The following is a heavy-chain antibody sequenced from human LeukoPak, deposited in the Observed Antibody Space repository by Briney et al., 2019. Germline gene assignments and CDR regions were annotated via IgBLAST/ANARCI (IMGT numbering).Heavy chain of an antibody. Sequence: SETLSLTCTVSGDSINRHYWSWIRQTPGKGLEWIGYISYRGSTNYNPSLKSRVTISIDTSNNQFSLRLSSVTAADTAVYYCATNAGPAALDAIDIWGQGTLVIVSS. CDR2: ISYRGST. D-gene: IGHD2-2*01. V-gene: IGHV4-59*08. CDR3: ATNAGPAALDAIDI. J-gene: IGHJ3*02. CDR1: GDSINRHY.